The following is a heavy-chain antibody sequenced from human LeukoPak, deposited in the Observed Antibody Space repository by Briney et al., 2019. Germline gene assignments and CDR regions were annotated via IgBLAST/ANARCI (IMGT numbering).Heavy chain of an antibody. J-gene: IGHJ4*02. CDR2: IKQDGSET. D-gene: IGHD6-19*01. CDR3: ARQRGSGCLDY. CDR1: RFTLSNYW. V-gene: IGHV3-7*01. Sequence: GGSLRLSCAASRFTLSNYWMSWVRQAPGKGLEWVANIKQDGSETYYVDSVKGRFTISRDNAKNSLSLQMNSLRAEDTAAYYCARQRGSGCLDYWGQGTLVTVSS.